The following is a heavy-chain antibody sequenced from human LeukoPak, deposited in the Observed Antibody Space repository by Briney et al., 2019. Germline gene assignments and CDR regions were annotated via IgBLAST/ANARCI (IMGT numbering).Heavy chain of an antibody. CDR1: GFTFSSYE. CDR2: ISDSGSTT. J-gene: IGHJ4*01. CDR3: ARGELEPDGLDY. Sequence: GGSLRLSCAASGFTFSSYEMNWVRQAPGKALKWVASISDSGSTTYYADSVEGRFTISRDSAKNSLNLQLTDLRADDTALYYCARGELEPDGLDYWGQGTLVTVSS. V-gene: IGHV3-48*03. D-gene: IGHD1-7*01.